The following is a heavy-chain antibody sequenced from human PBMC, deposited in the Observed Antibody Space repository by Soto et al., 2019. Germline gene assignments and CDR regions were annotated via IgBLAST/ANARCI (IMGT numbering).Heavy chain of an antibody. Sequence: SETLSLTCAVYGGSFSGYYWSWIRQPPGKGLEWIGEINHSGSTNYNPSLKSRVTISVDTSKNQFSLKLSSVTAADTVVYYCARARVAARAFDIWGQGTMVTVSS. D-gene: IGHD6-19*01. V-gene: IGHV4-34*01. J-gene: IGHJ3*02. CDR3: ARARVAARAFDI. CDR2: INHSGST. CDR1: GGSFSGYY.